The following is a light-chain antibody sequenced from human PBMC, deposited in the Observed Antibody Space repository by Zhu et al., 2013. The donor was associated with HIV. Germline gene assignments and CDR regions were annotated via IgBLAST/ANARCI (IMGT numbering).Light chain of an antibody. CDR3: LQDYNFPYT. Sequence: ETVLTQSPGTLSLSPGERATLSCRASQTIGNTYLAWYQQKAGQPPRLLIFGASTRATGVPDRFSGSGSGTDFTLTISSLQPEDFATYYCLQDYNFPYTFGQGTKLEIK. J-gene: IGKJ2*01. CDR1: QTIGNTY. V-gene: IGKV3D-7*01. CDR2: GAS.